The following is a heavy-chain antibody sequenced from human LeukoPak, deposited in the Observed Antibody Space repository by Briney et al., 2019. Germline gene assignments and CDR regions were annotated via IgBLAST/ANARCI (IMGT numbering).Heavy chain of an antibody. CDR1: SGSISNGGYY. J-gene: IGHJ4*02. D-gene: IGHD6-19*01. Sequence: SETLSLTCTVSSGSISNGGYYWVWIRQPPGKGLEWIGSIYYSGTSYYNPSLTSRVTISVDTSKNQFSLKLSSATAADTAVYYCARAVMVAVAGGRFDYWGQGTLVTVSS. V-gene: IGHV4-39*07. CDR2: IYYSGTS. CDR3: ARAVMVAVAGGRFDY.